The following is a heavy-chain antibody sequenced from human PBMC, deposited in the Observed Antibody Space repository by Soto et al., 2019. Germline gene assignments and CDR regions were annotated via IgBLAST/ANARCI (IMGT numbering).Heavy chain of an antibody. J-gene: IGHJ3*02. D-gene: IGHD3-16*01. V-gene: IGHV1-18*01. CDR1: GYTFTSYG. CDR2: ISAYNGNT. CDR3: ARVYLGPVWAMGAFDI. Sequence: ASGKVSFTAAGYTFTSYGISWVRQAPGQGLEWMGWISAYNGNTNYAQKLQGRVTMTTDTSTSTAYMELRSLRSDDTAVYYCARVYLGPVWAMGAFDIWGQGTMVPVSS.